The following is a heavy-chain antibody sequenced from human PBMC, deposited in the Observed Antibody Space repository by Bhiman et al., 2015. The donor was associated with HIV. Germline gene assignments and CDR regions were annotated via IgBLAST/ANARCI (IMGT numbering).Heavy chain of an antibody. J-gene: IGHJ6*03. CDR3: AKHRSGGDTYYYYMDV. Sequence: EVQLVESGGGLVNPGGSLRVSCAVTGFIFSNAWMSWVRQAPGKGLEWVGRIKSKDNGETTDYAAPVKGRFSISRDDSKNTLYLQMNSLKTEDTAVYYCAKHRSGGDTYYYYMDVWGKGTTVTVSS. V-gene: IGHV3-15*01. CDR1: GFIFSNAW. CDR2: IKSKDNGETT. D-gene: IGHD6-25*01.